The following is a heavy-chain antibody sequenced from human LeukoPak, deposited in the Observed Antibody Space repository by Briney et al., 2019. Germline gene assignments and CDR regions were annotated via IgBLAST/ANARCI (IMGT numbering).Heavy chain of an antibody. CDR2: IYYSGST. J-gene: IGHJ3*02. D-gene: IGHD2-2*01. CDR1: GGTISSYY. CDR3: ARADIVVVPGAVLNAFDI. Sequence: SETLSLNCTVSGGTISSYYWSWIRQPPGQGLEWIGYIYYSGSTNYNQSLKSRVTISIKTSKNQFSLKLSSVTAADTAVYYCARADIVVVPGAVLNAFDIWGQGTMVTVSS. V-gene: IGHV4-59*12.